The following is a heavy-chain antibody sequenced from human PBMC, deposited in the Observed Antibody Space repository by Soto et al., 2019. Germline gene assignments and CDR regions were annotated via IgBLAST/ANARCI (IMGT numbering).Heavy chain of an antibody. Sequence: QVQLVESGGGVVQPGRSLRLSCAASGFTFSSYGMHWVRQAPGQGLEWVAVISYDGSNKYYADSVKGRFTISRDNSKNTLYLQMNSLRAADTAVYYCAKSGEVAGPFDYWGQGTLVTVSS. V-gene: IGHV3-30*18. CDR3: AKSGEVAGPFDY. CDR1: GFTFSSYG. J-gene: IGHJ4*02. D-gene: IGHD6-19*01. CDR2: ISYDGSNK.